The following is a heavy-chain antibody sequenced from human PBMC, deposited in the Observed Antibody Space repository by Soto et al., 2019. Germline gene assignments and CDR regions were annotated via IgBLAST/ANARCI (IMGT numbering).Heavy chain of an antibody. J-gene: IGHJ3*02. CDR3: AKDSFLTPDDAFDI. D-gene: IGHD3-9*01. CDR1: GYTFTSYG. V-gene: IGHV1-18*01. Sequence: ASVKVSCKASGYTFTSYGISWVRQAPGQGLEWMGWISAYNGNTNYAQKLQGRVTMTTDTSTSTAYMELRSLRSDDTAVYYCAKDSFLTPDDAFDIWGQGTMVTVSS. CDR2: ISAYNGNT.